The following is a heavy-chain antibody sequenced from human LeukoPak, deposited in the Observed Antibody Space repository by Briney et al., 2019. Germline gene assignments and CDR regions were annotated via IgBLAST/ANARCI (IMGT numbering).Heavy chain of an antibody. CDR3: AIWTSGNY. CDR2: MDPSGSQK. CDR1: GLTFDGSW. D-gene: IGHD1-1*01. V-gene: IGHV3-7*01. Sequence: PGGSLILSCAASGLTFDGSWMNWVRQAPGKGLEWVANMDPSGSQKRYVDSVKGRFSISKDNPGTSLYLEMYSLRAEDTAIYYCAIWTSGNYWGQGTLVTVSS. J-gene: IGHJ4*02.